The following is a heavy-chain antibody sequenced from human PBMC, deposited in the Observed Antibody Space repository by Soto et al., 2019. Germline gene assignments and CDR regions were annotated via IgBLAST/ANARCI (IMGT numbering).Heavy chain of an antibody. CDR3: VGARCRLVGFDY. D-gene: IGHD1-26*01. J-gene: IGHJ4*02. CDR2: IDGSGNT. V-gene: IGHV4-34*01. Sequence: QVQLQQWGAGLLKPSETLSLTCAVNSESLSGYYWSWIRQSPGKGLELIGEIDGSGNTNYSPSLRSRVAMSVDTSKNHFSLNLNSVSAADTAAYYCVGARCRLVGFDYWGQGTLVTVSS. CDR1: SESLSGYY.